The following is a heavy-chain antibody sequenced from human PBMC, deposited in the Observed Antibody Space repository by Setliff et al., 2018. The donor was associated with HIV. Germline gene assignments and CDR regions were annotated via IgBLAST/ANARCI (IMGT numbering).Heavy chain of an antibody. CDR3: ARGYYNSGNYFEY. D-gene: IGHD3-10*01. CDR2: IYYSGIT. V-gene: IGHV4-59*08. CDR1: GDSISGYY. Sequence: SETLSLTCTVSGDSISGYYWSWIRQPPGKGLEWIGYIYYSGITHYNPSLKSRVTISADTSKSQFSLNLSSVTAADTAVYYCARGYYNSGNYFEYWGQGTLVTVSS. J-gene: IGHJ4*02.